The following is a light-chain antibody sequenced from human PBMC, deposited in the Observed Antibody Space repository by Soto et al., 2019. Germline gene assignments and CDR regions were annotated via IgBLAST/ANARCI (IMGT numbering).Light chain of an antibody. CDR1: SSDIGRYSY. CDR2: EVS. Sequence: QSVLTQPASVSGSPGQSIAISCTGTSSDIGRYSYVSWYQQHPGKAPKLIICEVSYRPSGVSTRFSGSKSDNTASLTISGLQAEDEADYFCSSYSTTSSPHVLFGGGTKVTVL. V-gene: IGLV2-14*01. J-gene: IGLJ2*01. CDR3: SSYSTTSSPHVL.